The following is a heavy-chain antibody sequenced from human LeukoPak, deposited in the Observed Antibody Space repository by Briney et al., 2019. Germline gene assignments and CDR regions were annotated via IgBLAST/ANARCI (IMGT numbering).Heavy chain of an antibody. CDR1: GFTFSSYE. V-gene: IGHV3-48*03. Sequence: GGSLRLSCAASGFTFSSYEMNWVRQAPGKGLEWVSYISSSGSTIYYADSVRGRFTISRDNAENSLYLQMNNLRAEDTAVYYCAKPTTVLTSYYFDYWGQGTLVTVSS. CDR3: AKPTTVLTSYYFDY. J-gene: IGHJ4*02. D-gene: IGHD4-23*01. CDR2: ISSSGSTI.